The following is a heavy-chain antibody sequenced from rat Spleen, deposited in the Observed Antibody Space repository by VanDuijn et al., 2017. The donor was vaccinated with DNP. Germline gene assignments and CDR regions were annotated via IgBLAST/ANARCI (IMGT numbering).Heavy chain of an antibody. D-gene: IGHD1-11*01. J-gene: IGHJ2*01. V-gene: IGHV4-2*01. CDR2: IKKDSSTI. CDR1: GFNFNDYW. CDR3: TRGPNYGGDSDYFDY. Sequence: EVKLVESGGGLVQPGRSLKLSCAASGFNFNDYWMGWVRQAPGKGLEWIGQIKKDSSTINYTPSLKEKITISRDNAQNTLYLQMSKLGSEDTAIYYCTRGPNYGGDSDYFDYWGQGVMVTVSS.